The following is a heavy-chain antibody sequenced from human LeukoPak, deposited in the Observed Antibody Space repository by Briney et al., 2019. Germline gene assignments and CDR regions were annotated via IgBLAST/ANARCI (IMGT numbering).Heavy chain of an antibody. CDR1: GGTFSSYA. J-gene: IGHJ4*02. CDR3: ARSPDILTGEKFDY. V-gene: IGHV1-18*01. D-gene: IGHD3-9*01. Sequence: GASVKVSCKASGGTFSSYAISWVRQAPGQGLEWMGWISAYNGNTNYAQKLQGRVTMTTDTSTSTAYMELRSLRSDDTAVYYCARSPDILTGEKFDYWGQGTLVTVSS. CDR2: ISAYNGNT.